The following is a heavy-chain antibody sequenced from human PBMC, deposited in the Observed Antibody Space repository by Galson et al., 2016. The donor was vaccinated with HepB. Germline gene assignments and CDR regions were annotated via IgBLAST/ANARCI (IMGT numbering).Heavy chain of an antibody. CDR3: ARDPVAGIPFDF. CDR2: VNPSGGNA. CDR1: GYTFSKFY. D-gene: IGHD6-19*01. J-gene: IGHJ4*02. Sequence: SVKVSCKASGYTFSKFYMHWVRQAPGQGLEWMGIVNPSGGNAIYAQNFQGRVTMTRDTSTNTVYMELSSLRSEDTAMHYCARDPVAGIPFDFWGQGTLVTVSS. V-gene: IGHV1-46*01.